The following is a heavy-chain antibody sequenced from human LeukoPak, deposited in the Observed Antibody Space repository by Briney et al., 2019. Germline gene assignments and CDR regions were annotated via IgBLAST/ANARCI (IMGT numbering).Heavy chain of an antibody. CDR3: ARDPSLYCGTTSCYDLDY. CDR2: ISSGSSSV. Sequence: GGSLRLSCAASGFTFSSYSMNWVRQAAGKGLEWVSYISSGSSSVYYADSVKGRFTISRDNAKNSLYLQMDSLRAEDTAVYYCARDPSLYCGTTSCYDLDYWGQGTLVTGSS. D-gene: IGHD2-2*01. V-gene: IGHV3-48*04. J-gene: IGHJ4*02. CDR1: GFTFSSYS.